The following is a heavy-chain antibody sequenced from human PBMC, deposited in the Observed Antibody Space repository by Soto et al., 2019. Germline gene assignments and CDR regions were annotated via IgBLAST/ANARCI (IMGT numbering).Heavy chain of an antibody. CDR2: ISESGGRT. Sequence: EVQLLESGGGWVQPGGSLRLSCAASGFIFSSNDMNWVRQAPGKGLEWGADISESGGRTYYADSVRGRLTISRDKSKNTLHLQMNSLRAEDTAVYYCAKDKDLGNWGQGTMVTVS. CDR3: AKDKDLGN. J-gene: IGHJ3*02. V-gene: IGHV3-23*01. CDR1: GFIFSSND. D-gene: IGHD2-15*01.